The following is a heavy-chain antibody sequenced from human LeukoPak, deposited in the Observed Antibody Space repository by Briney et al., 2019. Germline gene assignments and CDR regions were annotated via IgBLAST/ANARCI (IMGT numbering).Heavy chain of an antibody. D-gene: IGHD6-13*01. CDR2: INAGNGNT. J-gene: IGHJ6*02. V-gene: IGHV1-3*01. CDR1: GYTFTSYA. Sequence: ASVKVSCKASGYTFTSYAMHWVRQAPGQRLEWMGWINAGNGNTKYSQKFQGRVTITRDTSASTAYMELSSLTSDDTAVYYCARDIGQQRESDMDVWGQGTTVTVSS. CDR3: ARDIGQQRESDMDV.